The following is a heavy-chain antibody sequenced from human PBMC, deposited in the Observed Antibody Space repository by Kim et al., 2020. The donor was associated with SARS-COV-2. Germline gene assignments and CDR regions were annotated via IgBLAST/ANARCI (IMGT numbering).Heavy chain of an antibody. D-gene: IGHD3-10*01. V-gene: IGHV3-30*02. CDR3: AKSNTGNYYYGMDV. Sequence: ADSVKGRFTISRDNSKNTLYLQMNSLRAEDTAVYYCAKSNTGNYYYGMDVWGQGTTVTVSS. J-gene: IGHJ6*02.